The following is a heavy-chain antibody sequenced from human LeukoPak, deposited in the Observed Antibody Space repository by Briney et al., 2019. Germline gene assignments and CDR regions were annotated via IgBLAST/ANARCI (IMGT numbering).Heavy chain of an antibody. D-gene: IGHD3-16*01. CDR1: GYTFTSNY. CDR2: INPAGGST. J-gene: IGHJ4*02. CDR3: ARGRGVHDSHTYDYFDY. V-gene: IGHV1-46*01. Sequence: ASVKVSCTASGYTFTSNYIHWVRQAPGQGLEWMGIINPAGGSTTYAQKFQGSRLTLTRDTSTSTVYMELSSLRSEDAAVYYCARGRGVHDSHTYDYFDYWGQGSLVTVSS.